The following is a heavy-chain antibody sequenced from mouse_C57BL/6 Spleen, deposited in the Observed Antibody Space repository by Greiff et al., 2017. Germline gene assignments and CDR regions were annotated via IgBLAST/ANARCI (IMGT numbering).Heavy chain of an antibody. Sequence: EVQVVESGGDLVKPGGSLKLSCAASGFTFSSYGMSWVRQTPDKRLEWVATISSGGSYTYYPDSVKGRFTISRDNAKNTLYLQMSSLKPEDTAMYYCARHDGFDYWGQGTTLTVSS. CDR2: ISSGGSYT. CDR3: ARHDGFDY. CDR1: GFTFSSYG. J-gene: IGHJ2*01. V-gene: IGHV5-6*01.